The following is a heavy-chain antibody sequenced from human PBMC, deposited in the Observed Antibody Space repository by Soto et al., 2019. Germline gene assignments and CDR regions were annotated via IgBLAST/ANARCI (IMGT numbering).Heavy chain of an antibody. J-gene: IGHJ5*01. Sequence: QVQLVQSGAEVKKPGASVTVSCKASGYTFTGYYIYWVRQAPGQGLEWMGRINSNTGDTRYAQRFQGKVTMTSDTSINTAYMELRSLKSNDTAVYYCAKGPPQILAAVGFDSWGQGTLVTVSS. D-gene: IGHD6-13*01. CDR2: INSNTGDT. V-gene: IGHV1-2*06. CDR1: GYTFTGYY. CDR3: AKGPPQILAAVGFDS.